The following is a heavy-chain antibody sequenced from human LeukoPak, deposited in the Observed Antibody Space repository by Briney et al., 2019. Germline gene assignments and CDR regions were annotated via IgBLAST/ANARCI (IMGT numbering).Heavy chain of an antibody. Sequence: GGSLRLSCAASGFTFSSYGMHWLRQAPGKGLEWVAFIRYDGSNKYYADSVKGRFTISRDNSKNTLYLQMNSLRAEDTAVYYCAKIQWLARKYDAFDIWGQGTMVTVSS. CDR3: AKIQWLARKYDAFDI. V-gene: IGHV3-30*02. J-gene: IGHJ3*02. D-gene: IGHD6-19*01. CDR2: IRYDGSNK. CDR1: GFTFSSYG.